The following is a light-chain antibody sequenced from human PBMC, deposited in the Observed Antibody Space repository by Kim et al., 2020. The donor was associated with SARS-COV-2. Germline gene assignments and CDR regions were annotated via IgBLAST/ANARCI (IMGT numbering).Light chain of an antibody. CDR1: QGIGSA. Sequence: AIQLTQSPSSLSASVGDRVTITCRASQGIGSALAWYQQKAGKAPKLLIYDASTLESGVPSRFSGSGSGTDFAITISSLQPEDFATYYCQQFDTFGPGTKVDIK. V-gene: IGKV1-13*02. J-gene: IGKJ3*01. CDR3: QQFDT. CDR2: DAS.